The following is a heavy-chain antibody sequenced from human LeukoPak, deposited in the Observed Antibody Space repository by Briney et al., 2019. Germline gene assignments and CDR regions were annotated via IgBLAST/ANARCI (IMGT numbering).Heavy chain of an antibody. Sequence: GGSLRLSCAGSGFTFRNYAMSWVRQAPGKGLEWVSGISGSGGSTNYADSVKGRFTFSRDNSKNTLYLQMNSLRGEDTAVYYCAKGMLPYSYVFDYWGQGALVTVSS. CDR1: GFTFRNYA. J-gene: IGHJ4*02. CDR3: AKGMLPYSYVFDY. V-gene: IGHV3-23*01. D-gene: IGHD3-16*01. CDR2: ISGSGGST.